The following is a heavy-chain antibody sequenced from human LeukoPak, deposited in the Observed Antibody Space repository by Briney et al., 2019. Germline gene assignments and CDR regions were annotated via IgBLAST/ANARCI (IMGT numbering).Heavy chain of an antibody. V-gene: IGHV4-4*02. CDR3: ARTTEGYCRGRSCYSYYYYMDV. D-gene: IGHD2-15*01. Sequence: PSETLSLTCAVSGGSISSSNWWGWVRQPPGKGLEWIGEIYHSGSTNYNPSLKSRVTISVDKSKNQFSLKLSSVTAADTAVYYCARTTEGYCRGRSCYSYYYYMDVWGKGTTVTVSS. CDR2: IYHSGST. CDR1: GGSISSSNW. J-gene: IGHJ6*03.